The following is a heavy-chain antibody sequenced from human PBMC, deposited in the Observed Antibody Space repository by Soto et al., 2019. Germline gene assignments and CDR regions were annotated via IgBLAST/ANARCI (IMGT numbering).Heavy chain of an antibody. CDR3: ARDLHRYSSSWPTFDY. V-gene: IGHV3-33*01. CDR2: IWYDGSNK. D-gene: IGHD6-13*01. Sequence: QVQLVESGGGVVQPGRSLRLSCAASGFTFSSYGMHWVRQAPGKGLEWVAVIWYDGSNKYYADSVKGRFTISRDNSKNTPYLQMNSLRAEDTAVYYCARDLHRYSSSWPTFDYWGQGTLVTVSS. CDR1: GFTFSSYG. J-gene: IGHJ4*02.